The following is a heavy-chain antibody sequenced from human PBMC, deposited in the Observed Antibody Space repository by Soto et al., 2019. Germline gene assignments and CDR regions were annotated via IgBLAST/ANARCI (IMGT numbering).Heavy chain of an antibody. J-gene: IGHJ4*02. CDR1: GGTFSSYA. CDR3: VRVVAIPGYPDN. CDR2: IVPVVDTS. Sequence: QVQLVQSGAEVRQPASSVKVSCKTSGGTFSSYASSWVRQAPGQGLEWMGGIVPVVDTSTYAQKFQGRVTITADESTSTVYMELSSLRSDDTAVYYCVRVVAIPGYPDNWCQGTLVTVSS. D-gene: IGHD5-12*01. V-gene: IGHV1-69*12.